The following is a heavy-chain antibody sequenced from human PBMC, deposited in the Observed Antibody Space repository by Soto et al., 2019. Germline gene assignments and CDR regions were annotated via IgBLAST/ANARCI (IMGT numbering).Heavy chain of an antibody. Sequence: ASVKVSCKASGYTFTSYGISWVRQAPGQGLEWMGWISAYNGNTNYAQKLQGRVTMTTDTSTSTAYMELRSLRSDDTAVYYCARDLGYYDFWSGFGSDYGMDVWGQGTTVTASS. CDR2: ISAYNGNT. CDR1: GYTFTSYG. V-gene: IGHV1-18*04. D-gene: IGHD3-3*01. CDR3: ARDLGYYDFWSGFGSDYGMDV. J-gene: IGHJ6*02.